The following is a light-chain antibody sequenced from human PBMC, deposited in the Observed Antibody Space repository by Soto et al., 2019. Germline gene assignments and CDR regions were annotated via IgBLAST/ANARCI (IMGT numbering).Light chain of an antibody. V-gene: IGKV3-20*01. Sequence: EIVLTQSPGTLSLSPGERATLSCRASQSVSSSYLAWYQQKPGQAPRLLIYGASSRATGIPVRFSGSGSGTDFTLTIISLEPEDFAVYYCQQYGSSPITFGQGTRPEI. CDR3: QQYGSSPIT. CDR1: QSVSSSY. CDR2: GAS. J-gene: IGKJ5*01.